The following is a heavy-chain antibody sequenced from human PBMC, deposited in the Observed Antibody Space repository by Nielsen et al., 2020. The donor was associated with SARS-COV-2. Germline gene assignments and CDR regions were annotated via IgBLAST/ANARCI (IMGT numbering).Heavy chain of an antibody. CDR2: IIPMFGTV. CDR3: ARGPYCGGDCCSVSDV. Sequence: SVKVSCKASGGTFSSYAISWVRQAPGQGLEWMGGIIPMFGTVNYAQKFQGRVTITADESTSTAYMELNSLRSEDTAVYYCARGPYCGGDCCSVSDVWGQGTTVTVSS. J-gene: IGHJ6*02. D-gene: IGHD2-21*02. V-gene: IGHV1-69*13. CDR1: GGTFSSYA.